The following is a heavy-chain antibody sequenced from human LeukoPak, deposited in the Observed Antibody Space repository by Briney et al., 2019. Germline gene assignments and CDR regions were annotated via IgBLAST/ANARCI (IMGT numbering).Heavy chain of an antibody. CDR3: ARGQGQWLRWDWFDP. CDR1: GYTFTSYD. D-gene: IGHD6-19*01. CDR2: MNPNSGNT. J-gene: IGHJ5*02. Sequence: ASVKVSCKASGYTFTSYDINWVRQATGQGLEWMGWMNPNSGNTGYAQKFQGRVAMTRNTSISTAYMELSSLRSEDTAVYYCARGQGQWLRWDWFDPWGQGTLVTVSS. V-gene: IGHV1-8*01.